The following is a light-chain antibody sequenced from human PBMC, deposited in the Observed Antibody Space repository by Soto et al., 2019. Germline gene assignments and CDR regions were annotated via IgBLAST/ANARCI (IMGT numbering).Light chain of an antibody. CDR1: SSDVGGYNY. J-gene: IGLJ1*01. Sequence: QSVLTQPPSASGSPGQSVTISCTGTSSDVGGYNYVSWYQQHPGKAPKLMIYEVSKRPSGVPDRFSGSKSGNTASLTISGLQAEDEADYYCSSYTISNTHPFVFGTGTKVTVL. V-gene: IGLV2-8*01. CDR3: SSYTISNTHPFV. CDR2: EVS.